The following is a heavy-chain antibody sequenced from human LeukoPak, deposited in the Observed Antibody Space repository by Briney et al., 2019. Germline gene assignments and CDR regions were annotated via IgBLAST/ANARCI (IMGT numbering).Heavy chain of an antibody. CDR1: GFTFNTYA. D-gene: IGHD6-19*01. CDR2: ISDDVAHT. CDR3: AKPISGGLAVTADWFDP. Sequence: LGRSLRLSCAASGFTFNTYAMHWVRQAPGKGLEWVAFISDDVAHTYYAASVKGRFTVSRDNSKNTVYLQLNTLRAEDTAVYYCAKPISGGLAVTADWFDPWGQGTLVVVSS. V-gene: IGHV3-30*18. J-gene: IGHJ5*01.